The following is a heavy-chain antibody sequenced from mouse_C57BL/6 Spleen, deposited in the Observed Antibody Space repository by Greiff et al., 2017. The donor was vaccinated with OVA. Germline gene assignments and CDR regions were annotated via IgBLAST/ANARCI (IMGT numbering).Heavy chain of an antibody. D-gene: IGHD1-1*01. J-gene: IGHJ4*01. Sequence: QVQLKESGPGLVQPSQSLSITCTVSGFSLTSYGVHWVRQSPGKGLEWLGVIWSGGSTDYNAAFISRLSISKDNSKSQVFFKMNSLQADDTAIYYCARIYYYGSRVPLTGGAMDYWGQGTSVTVSS. CDR2: IWSGGST. CDR1: GFSLTSYG. V-gene: IGHV2-2*01. CDR3: ARIYYYGSRVPLTGGAMDY.